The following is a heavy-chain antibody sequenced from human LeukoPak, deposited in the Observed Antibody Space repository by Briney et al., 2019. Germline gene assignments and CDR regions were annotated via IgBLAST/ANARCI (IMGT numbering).Heavy chain of an antibody. CDR1: D. J-gene: IGHJ4*02. Sequence: DXXXVRQATXQGLEWMGWMNPNSGNTGYAQKFQGRVTMTRNTSISTAYMELSSLRSEDTAVYYCARYFDILDYWGQGTLVTVSS. D-gene: IGHD3-9*01. V-gene: IGHV1-8*01. CDR3: ARYFDILDY. CDR2: MNPNSGNT.